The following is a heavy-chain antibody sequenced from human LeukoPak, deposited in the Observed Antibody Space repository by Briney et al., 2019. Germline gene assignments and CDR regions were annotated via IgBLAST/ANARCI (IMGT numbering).Heavy chain of an antibody. V-gene: IGHV3-23*01. D-gene: IGHD2-8*01. CDR1: GFTFSSYA. CDR3: AKDTSIGKYCTNGVCSPFDY. CDR2: ISDSGDYT. Sequence: GGSLTLSCAGSGFTFSSYAMSWVRQAPGQGLEWVSVISDSGDYTSYADSVRGRFTISRDNSRNTLYLQMISLRPQDTAVYYCAKDTSIGKYCTNGVCSPFDYWGQGTLVTVSS. J-gene: IGHJ4*02.